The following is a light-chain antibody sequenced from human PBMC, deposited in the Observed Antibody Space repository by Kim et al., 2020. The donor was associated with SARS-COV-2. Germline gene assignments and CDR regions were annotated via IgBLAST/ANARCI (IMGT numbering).Light chain of an antibody. Sequence: ASVGDRITTVWRARQDIGDNLAWFQKKPGEAPKSLIFGTSNLQSGVPSKFIGSGSGADFTLTISSLQPEDFVTYYCQHYSTYPPAFGGGTKVDIK. CDR2: GTS. V-gene: IGKV1-16*02. CDR1: QDIGDN. CDR3: QHYSTYPPA. J-gene: IGKJ4*01.